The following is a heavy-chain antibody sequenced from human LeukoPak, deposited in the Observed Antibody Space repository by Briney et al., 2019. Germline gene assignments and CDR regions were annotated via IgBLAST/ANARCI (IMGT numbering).Heavy chain of an antibody. D-gene: IGHD5-12*01. CDR2: IRYDGSNK. CDR3: AKDGGRVGGYGG. CDR1: GFTFSGYG. V-gene: IGHV3-30*02. Sequence: GGSLRLSCAASGFTFSGYGMHWVRQAPGKGLEWVAFIRYDGSNKYYADSVKGRFTISRDNSKNTLYLQMNSLRAEDTAVYYCAKDGGRVGGYGGWGQGTLVTVSS. J-gene: IGHJ4*02.